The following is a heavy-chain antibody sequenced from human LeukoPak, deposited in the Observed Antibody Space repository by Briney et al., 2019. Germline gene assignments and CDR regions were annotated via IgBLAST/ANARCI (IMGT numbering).Heavy chain of an antibody. CDR3: ARARPIVRGSGEGSYHYDMDV. V-gene: IGHV3-72*01. Sequence: GGSLRLSYAASGFTFSDHYMDWVRQAPGKGLEWVGLTRDKTNNYTKQYAASVKGRFTISRDDSNNSLYLQMNSLKADDAAVYYCARARPIVRGSGEGSYHYDMDVWGQGTTVTVSS. D-gene: IGHD3-10*01. CDR1: GFTFSDHY. CDR2: TRDKTNNYTK. J-gene: IGHJ6*02.